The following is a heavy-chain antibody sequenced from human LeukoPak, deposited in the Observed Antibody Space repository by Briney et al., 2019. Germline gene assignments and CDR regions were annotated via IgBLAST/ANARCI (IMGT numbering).Heavy chain of an antibody. Sequence: ASVKVSCKASGYTFTDYYMHWVRQAPGQGLEWMGRINPNSGGTNYAQKFLGRVTMTRDTSISTVYMNLSRLRSDDTAVYYCAREKTMVVVPAASGYMDVWGKGTTVIVSS. CDR1: GYTFTDYY. CDR2: INPNSGGT. CDR3: AREKTMVVVPAASGYMDV. D-gene: IGHD2-2*01. V-gene: IGHV1-2*06. J-gene: IGHJ6*03.